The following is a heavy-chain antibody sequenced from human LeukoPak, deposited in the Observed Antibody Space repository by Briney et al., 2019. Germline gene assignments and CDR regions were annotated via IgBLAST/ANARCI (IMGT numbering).Heavy chain of an antibody. CDR1: GFTFSSYG. V-gene: IGHV3-30*02. Sequence: GGSLRLSCAAPGFTFSSYGMHWVRQAPGKGLEWVAFIRYDGSNKYYADSVKGRFTISRDNSKNTLYLQMNSLRAEDTAVYYCAKDRPIFGVDSDLDYWGQGTLVTVSS. J-gene: IGHJ4*02. D-gene: IGHD3-3*01. CDR2: IRYDGSNK. CDR3: AKDRPIFGVDSDLDY.